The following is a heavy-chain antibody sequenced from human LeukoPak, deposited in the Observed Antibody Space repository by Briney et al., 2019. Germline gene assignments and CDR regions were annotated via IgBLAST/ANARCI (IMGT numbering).Heavy chain of an antibody. Sequence: PSETLSLTCTVSGGSISSYSWNWIRQPAGKGLEWIGRIYSSGTTNYNPSLKSRVTMSVDTSKNQFSLKLSSVTAADTAVYYCARERYCSGNSCSFHYWGQGTLVTVSS. J-gene: IGHJ4*02. V-gene: IGHV4-4*07. CDR3: ARERYCSGNSCSFHY. CDR2: IYSSGTT. D-gene: IGHD2-15*01. CDR1: GGSISSYS.